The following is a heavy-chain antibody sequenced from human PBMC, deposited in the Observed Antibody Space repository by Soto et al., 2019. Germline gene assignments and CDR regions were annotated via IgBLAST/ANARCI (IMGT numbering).Heavy chain of an antibody. V-gene: IGHV3-30*03. Sequence: QVQLAESGGDVVQPGRSLRLSCAASGFTFSYYGIHWVRQAPGKGLEWVAVISYDGSNKYYADSVKGRFAISRDNSKNTLSLQMNSLRAEDTAVYYCATDVQVRPATGSTREHYFHYWGQGTLVSVSS. D-gene: IGHD1-26*01. CDR1: GFTFSYYG. CDR3: ATDVQVRPATGSTREHYFHY. J-gene: IGHJ4*02. CDR2: ISYDGSNK.